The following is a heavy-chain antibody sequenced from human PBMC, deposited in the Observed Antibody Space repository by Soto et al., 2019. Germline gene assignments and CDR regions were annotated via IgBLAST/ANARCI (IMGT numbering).Heavy chain of an antibody. D-gene: IGHD4-17*01. CDR1: GDSISSSKYI. V-gene: IGHV4-39*02. CDR3: ATLPHYGDTNAGF. Sequence: SETLSLTCTFSGDSISSSKYIWGWIRQPPGKGLEWIGSIYYSGSPYYNSSLKSRVTISVDTSKNHFSLKLTSMTAADTAVYYCATLPHYGDTNAGFWGQGILVTSPQ. CDR2: IYYSGSP. J-gene: IGHJ4*02.